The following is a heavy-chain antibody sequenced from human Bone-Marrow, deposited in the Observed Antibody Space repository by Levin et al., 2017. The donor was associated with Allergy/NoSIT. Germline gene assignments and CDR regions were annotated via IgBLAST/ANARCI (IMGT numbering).Heavy chain of an antibody. CDR1: GFTFSTYW. CDR2: IKEDGSDK. D-gene: IGHD1-26*01. J-gene: IGHJ4*02. V-gene: IGHV3-7*01. CDR3: ARGRGTANYFDY. Sequence: LSLTCAASGFTFSTYWMTWVRQAPGKGLEWVANIKEDGSDKYYVDSVKGRFTISRDNAKDSLSLQMISLRAEDTAVYYCARGRGTANYFDYWGQGTLVTVSS.